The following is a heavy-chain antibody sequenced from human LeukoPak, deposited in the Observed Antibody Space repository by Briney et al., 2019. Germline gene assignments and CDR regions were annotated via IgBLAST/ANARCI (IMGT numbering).Heavy chain of an antibody. V-gene: IGHV3-30*18. D-gene: IGHD2-15*01. CDR2: ISYDESDK. CDR1: GFTFSNYG. Sequence: GRSLRLSCAASGFTFSNYGMHWVRQAPGKGLEWVAVISYDESDKYYAGSVKGRFTISRDNSKNTLYLQMNSLRPEDTAVYYCAKGVVAATNAAYYGMDVWGQGTTVTVSS. J-gene: IGHJ6*02. CDR3: AKGVVAATNAAYYGMDV.